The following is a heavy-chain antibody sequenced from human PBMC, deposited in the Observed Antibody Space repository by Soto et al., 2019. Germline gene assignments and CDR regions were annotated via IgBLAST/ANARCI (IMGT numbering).Heavy chain of an antibody. CDR1: GFSLSTSGVG. CDR3: GHRVPGCFGFDY. V-gene: IGHV2-5*02. J-gene: IGHJ4*02. CDR2: IYWDDDK. D-gene: IGHD2-15*01. Sequence: SGPTLVNPTQTLTLTCTFSGFSLSTSGVGVGWIRQPPGKALDWLALIYWDDDKRYSPSLKSRLTITKDTSKNQVVLTMTNMDPPNSASSSCGHRVPGCFGFDYWGQGTLVTVSS.